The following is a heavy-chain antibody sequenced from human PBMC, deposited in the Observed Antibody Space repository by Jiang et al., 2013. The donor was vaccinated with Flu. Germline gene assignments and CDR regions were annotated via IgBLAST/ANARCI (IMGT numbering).Heavy chain of an antibody. Sequence: KPSETLSLTCTVSGASISSYVLDLDPASPQGRDWSGLAISITWDHLLQPSLKSRVTMSVDTSKNQVSLNLTSVTAADTAVYYCARGRINGYQLFGYWGQGILVSVSS. D-gene: IGHD5-24*01. J-gene: IGHJ4*02. CDR1: GASISSYV. CDR2: SITWDH. CDR3: ARGRINGYQLFGY. V-gene: IGHV4-59*01.